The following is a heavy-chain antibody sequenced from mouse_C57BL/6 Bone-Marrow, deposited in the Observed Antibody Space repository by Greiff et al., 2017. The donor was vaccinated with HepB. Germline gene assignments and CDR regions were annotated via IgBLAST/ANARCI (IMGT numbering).Heavy chain of an antibody. Sequence: EVQLQQSGAELVRPGASVKLSCTASGFNIKADYMHWVKQRPEQGLEWIGWIDPENGDTEYASKFQGKATITADTSSNTAYLQLSSLTSEDTAVYYCTPMVTPWFAYWGQGTLVTVSA. V-gene: IGHV14-4*01. CDR3: TPMVTPWFAY. J-gene: IGHJ3*01. CDR1: GFNIKADY. D-gene: IGHD2-3*01. CDR2: IDPENGDT.